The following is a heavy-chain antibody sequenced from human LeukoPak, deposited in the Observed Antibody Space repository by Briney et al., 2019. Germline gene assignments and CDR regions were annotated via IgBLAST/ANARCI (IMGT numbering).Heavy chain of an antibody. Sequence: GGSLRLSCAASGFTFSTYEMTWVRQAPGKGLEWVSYISGSGYSIYYADSVRGRFTISRDNAKNSLYLQMNSLRAEDTAVYYCARDRSHDYWGQGTLVTVSS. J-gene: IGHJ4*02. D-gene: IGHD3-16*02. CDR2: ISGSGYSI. CDR1: GFTFSTYE. V-gene: IGHV3-48*03. CDR3: ARDRSHDY.